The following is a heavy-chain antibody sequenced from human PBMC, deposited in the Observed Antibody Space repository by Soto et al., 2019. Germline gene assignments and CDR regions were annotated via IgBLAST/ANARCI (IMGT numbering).Heavy chain of an antibody. CDR2: IIPVSGTA. CDR1: GGTFSRYG. V-gene: IGHV1-69*06. J-gene: IGHJ3*02. CDR3: ASTGEAPEGDESGRGDAFDI. Sequence: QVQLVQSGSEVKKPGSSVKVSCKASGGTFSRYGFIWVRQVPGQGLEWMGGIIPVSGTANYAVKFQGRVTITVDRVTSTGYLELTSLGSEDTAVYFCASTGEAPEGDESGRGDAFDIWGQGTKFTVSS. D-gene: IGHD1-26*01.